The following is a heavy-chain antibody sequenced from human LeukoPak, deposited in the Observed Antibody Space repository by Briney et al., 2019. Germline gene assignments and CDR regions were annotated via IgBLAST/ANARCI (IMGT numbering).Heavy chain of an antibody. CDR2: IYHSGST. Sequence: PSETLSLTCTVSGGSISSYYWSWIRQPPGKGLEWIGSIYHSGSTYYNPSLKSRVTISVDTSKNQFSLKLSSVTAADTAVYYCASELNVDTAPWGQGTLVTVSS. J-gene: IGHJ4*02. V-gene: IGHV4-38-2*02. D-gene: IGHD5-18*01. CDR3: ASELNVDTAP. CDR1: GGSISSYY.